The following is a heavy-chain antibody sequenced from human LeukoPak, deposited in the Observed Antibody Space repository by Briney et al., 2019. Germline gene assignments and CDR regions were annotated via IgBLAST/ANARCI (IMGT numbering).Heavy chain of an antibody. CDR3: ARDRVGSGWPRPYYFEF. D-gene: IGHD6-19*01. V-gene: IGHV1-2*02. CDR2: MNTNTGAT. J-gene: IGHJ4*02. Sequence: ASVKFSCKPSGYTFTGYYLHWLRQAPGQGLEWMGWMNTNTGATMYAQKFQDRVTLTRDTSISTGYLELTSLRSDDTALYYCARDRVGSGWPRPYYFEFWGQGTLVTVTS. CDR1: GYTFTGYY.